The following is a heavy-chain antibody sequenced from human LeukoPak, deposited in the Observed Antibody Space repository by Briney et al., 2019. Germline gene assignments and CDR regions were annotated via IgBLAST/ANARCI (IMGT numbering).Heavy chain of an antibody. V-gene: IGHV4-4*07. CDR2: IHSSGGT. D-gene: IGHD1-26*01. CDR3: ARSERGAEFDS. Sequence: SETLSLTCTVSGGSISNYYWSWIRQPAGKGPEWIGRIHSSGGTNYNPSLKSRVTMSVDTSKNQFSLKLSSVAAADTAVYYCARSERGAEFDSWGQGTLVTVSS. J-gene: IGHJ4*02. CDR1: GGSISNYY.